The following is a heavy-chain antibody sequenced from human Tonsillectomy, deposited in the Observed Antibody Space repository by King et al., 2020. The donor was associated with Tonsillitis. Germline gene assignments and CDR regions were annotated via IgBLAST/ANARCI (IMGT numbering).Heavy chain of an antibody. CDR3: VGRGV. D-gene: IGHD3-10*01. Sequence: QLVQSGAEVKRPGASVKVSCKASGYTFTSFDINWVRQATGQGLEWMGWMNTNSGNTGHAQMFQGRVTMTRDTSVNTAFMELSSLRPEDTAVYSCVGRGVWGPGTTVTVSS. V-gene: IGHV1-8*02. CDR1: GYTFTSFD. CDR2: MNTNSGNT. J-gene: IGHJ6*02.